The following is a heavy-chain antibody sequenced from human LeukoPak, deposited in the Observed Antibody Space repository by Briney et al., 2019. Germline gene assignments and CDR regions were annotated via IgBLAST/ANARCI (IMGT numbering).Heavy chain of an antibody. V-gene: IGHV1-69*05. Sequence: ASVKVSCKASGGTFGSYSISWIRQAPGQGLEWMGGVIPTSATANYAQKFRGRVTMTTDDSTSTAYMELSSLRSEDTAVYYCVTYYGILTGFWRASYYFECWGQGTLVTVSS. CDR3: VTYYGILTGFWRASYYFEC. D-gene: IGHD3-9*01. CDR1: GGTFGSYS. J-gene: IGHJ4*02. CDR2: VIPTSATA.